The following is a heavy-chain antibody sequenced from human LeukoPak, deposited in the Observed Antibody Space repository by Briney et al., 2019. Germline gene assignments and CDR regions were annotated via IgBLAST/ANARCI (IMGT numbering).Heavy chain of an antibody. D-gene: IGHD1-26*01. CDR1: GGSISSGSYY. J-gene: IGHJ4*02. V-gene: IGHV4-61*02. Sequence: SQTLSLTCTVSGGSISSGSYYWSWIRQPAGKGLEWIGRTYTSGSTNYNPSLKSRVTISVDTSKNQFSLKLSSVTAADTAVYYCARGSAGAPCPGYFDYWGQGTLVTVSS. CDR3: ARGSAGAPCPGYFDY. CDR2: TYTSGST.